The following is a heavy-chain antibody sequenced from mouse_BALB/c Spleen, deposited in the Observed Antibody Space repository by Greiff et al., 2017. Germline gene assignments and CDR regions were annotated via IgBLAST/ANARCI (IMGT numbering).Heavy chain of an antibody. V-gene: IGHV1-87*01. CDR3: ARSYGNYWYFDV. Sequence: VQLQQSGAELARPGASVKLSCKASGYTFTSYWMQWVKQRPGQGLEWIGAIYPGDGDTRYTQKFKGKATLTADKSSSTAYMQLSSLASEDSAVYYCARSYGNYWYFDVWGAGTTVTVSS. CDR1: GYTFTSYW. D-gene: IGHD2-10*02. CDR2: IYPGDGDT. J-gene: IGHJ1*01.